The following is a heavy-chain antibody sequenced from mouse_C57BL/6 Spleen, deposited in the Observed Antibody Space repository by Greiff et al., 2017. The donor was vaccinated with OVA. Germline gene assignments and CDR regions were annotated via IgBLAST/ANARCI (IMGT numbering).Heavy chain of an antibody. V-gene: IGHV1-50*01. CDR1: GYTFTSYW. D-gene: IGHD3-1*01. CDR2: IDPSDSYT. J-gene: IGHJ4*01. Sequence: QVQLQQPGAELVKPGASVKLSCKASGYTFTSYWMQWVKQRPGQGLEWIGEIDPSDSYTNYNQKFNGKATLTVDTSSSTAYMQLSSLTSEDSAVYYCARHSGDAMYYWGQGTSVTVSS. CDR3: ARHSGDAMYY.